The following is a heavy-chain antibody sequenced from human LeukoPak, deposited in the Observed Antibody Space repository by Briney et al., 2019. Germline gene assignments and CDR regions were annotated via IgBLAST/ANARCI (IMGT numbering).Heavy chain of an antibody. D-gene: IGHD6-13*01. V-gene: IGHV1-8*01. CDR3: ARNGQQVRYFQH. CDR2: MNPNSGNT. J-gene: IGHJ1*01. Sequence: ASVKVSCKASGYTFTNYDINWVRQATGQGLEWMGWMNPNSGNTGYAQKFQGRVNMTRNTSISTAYMELSSLRSEDTAVYYCARNGQQVRYFQHWGQGTLVTVSP. CDR1: GYTFTNYD.